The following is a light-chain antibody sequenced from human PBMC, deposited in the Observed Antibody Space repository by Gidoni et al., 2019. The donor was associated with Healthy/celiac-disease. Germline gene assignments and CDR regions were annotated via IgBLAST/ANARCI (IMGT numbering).Light chain of an antibody. Sequence: EIVLTQSPGTLSLSPGERATLSCRSSQSVSISYLAWYQQKPGQAPRLLIYGASRRATGIPDRFSGSGSGTDFIPTISRLEPEDFVVYYCQQYGSSPRTFGQGTKVEIK. CDR2: GAS. CDR3: QQYGSSPRT. V-gene: IGKV3-20*01. CDR1: QSVSISY. J-gene: IGKJ1*01.